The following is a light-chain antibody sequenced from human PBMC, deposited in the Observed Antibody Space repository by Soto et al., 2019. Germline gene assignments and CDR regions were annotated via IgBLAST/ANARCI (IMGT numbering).Light chain of an antibody. Sequence: EIVLTQSPATLSLSPGERATLSCRASQSVSTYLAWYQQKPGQAPRLLIYDASNRATGIPARFSGSGSGTDFTLTISRLEPEDLAVYYCQHRSNWPRTFGQGTKLEIK. CDR1: QSVSTY. V-gene: IGKV3-11*01. CDR3: QHRSNWPRT. CDR2: DAS. J-gene: IGKJ2*01.